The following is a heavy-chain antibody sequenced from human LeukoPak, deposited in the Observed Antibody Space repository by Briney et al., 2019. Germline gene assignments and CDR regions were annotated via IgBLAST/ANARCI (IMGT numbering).Heavy chain of an antibody. V-gene: IGHV3-23*01. CDR2: ISGSGGST. Sequence: GGSLRLSCAASGFTFSSYAMSWVRQAPGKGLEWVSVISGSGGSTYYADSVKGRFTISRDNAKNSLYLQMNSLRAEDTALYYCAKDSTAYYDFWSGYYPIVYYYGMDVWGQGTTVTVSS. D-gene: IGHD3-3*01. CDR1: GFTFSSYA. J-gene: IGHJ6*02. CDR3: AKDSTAYYDFWSGYYPIVYYYGMDV.